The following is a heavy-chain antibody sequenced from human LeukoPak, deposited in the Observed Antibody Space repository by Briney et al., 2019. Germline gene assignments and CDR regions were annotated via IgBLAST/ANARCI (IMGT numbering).Heavy chain of an antibody. CDR1: GVSISSGGYY. CDR3: ARDTGYGGYEHWFDP. J-gene: IGHJ5*02. D-gene: IGHD5-12*01. V-gene: IGHV4-30-2*01. Sequence: PSQTLSLTCTVSGVSISSGGYYWSWIRQPPGKGLEWIGYIYHSGSTYYNPSLKSRVTISVDTSKNQFSLKLSSVTAADTAVYYCARDTGYGGYEHWFDPWGQGTLVTVSS. CDR2: IYHSGST.